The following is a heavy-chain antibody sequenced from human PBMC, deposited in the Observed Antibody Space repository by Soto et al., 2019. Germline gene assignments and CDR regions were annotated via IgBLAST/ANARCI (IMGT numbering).Heavy chain of an antibody. CDR2: INPSGGST. CDR3: ASNIVVVPAAKGGYYYGMDV. CDR1: GYTFTSYY. D-gene: IGHD2-2*01. J-gene: IGHJ6*02. V-gene: IGHV1-46*01. Sequence: QVQLVQSGAEVKKPGASVKVSCKASGYTFTSYYMHWVRQAPGQGLEWMGIINPSGGSTSYAQKFQGRVTMTRDTSTSTVYMELSSLRSEDTAVYYCASNIVVVPAAKGGYYYGMDVWGQGTTVTVSS.